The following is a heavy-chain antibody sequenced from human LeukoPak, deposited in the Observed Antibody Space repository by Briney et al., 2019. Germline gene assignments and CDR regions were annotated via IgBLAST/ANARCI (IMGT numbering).Heavy chain of an antibody. V-gene: IGHV4-59*12. CDR3: ARDPFLTIFGVVTSDYGMDV. J-gene: IGHJ6*02. Sequence: PSETLSLTCAVSGGSISSYYWSWIRQPPGKGLEWIGYIYYSGSTYYNPSLKSRVTISVDTSKNQFSLKLSSVTAADTAVYYCARDPFLTIFGVVTSDYGMDVWGQGTTVTVSS. CDR1: GGSISSYY. CDR2: IYYSGST. D-gene: IGHD3-3*01.